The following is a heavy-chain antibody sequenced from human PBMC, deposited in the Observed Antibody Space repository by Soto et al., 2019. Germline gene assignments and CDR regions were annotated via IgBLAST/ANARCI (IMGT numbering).Heavy chain of an antibody. CDR3: ARGLPLVATTGYFDY. CDR1: GFTFSSYG. Sequence: QVQLVESGGGVVQPGRSLRLSCAASGFTFSSYGMHCVRQAPGKGLAWVAVIWYDGSNKYYADSVKGRFTISRDNSKNTLYLQMTSLRAEDTAVYYCARGLPLVATTGYFDYWGQGTLVTVSS. V-gene: IGHV3-33*01. J-gene: IGHJ4*02. CDR2: IWYDGSNK. D-gene: IGHD5-12*01.